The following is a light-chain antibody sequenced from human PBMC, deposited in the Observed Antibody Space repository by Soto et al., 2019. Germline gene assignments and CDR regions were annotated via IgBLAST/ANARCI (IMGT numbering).Light chain of an antibody. V-gene: IGKV1-5*03. CDR3: QHYNSYSEA. J-gene: IGKJ1*01. Sequence: DIQMTQSPSTLSGSVGDRVTITCRASQTMSSWLAWYQQKPGKAPKLLIYKASTLKSGVPPRFSGSGSGTEFTLTISSLQPDDFATYYCQHYNSYSEAFGQGTKVDIK. CDR1: QTMSSW. CDR2: KAS.